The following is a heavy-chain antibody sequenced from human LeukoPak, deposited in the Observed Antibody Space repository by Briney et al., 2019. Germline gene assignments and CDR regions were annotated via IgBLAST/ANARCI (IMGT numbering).Heavy chain of an antibody. CDR3: ASRDYFDY. CDR2: ITADSGTT. V-gene: IGHV3-48*02. CDR1: GFTFSTKS. J-gene: IGHJ4*02. Sequence: GGSLRLSCATSGFTFSTKSMNWVRQAPGKGLEWVSYITADSGTTYYADSVKGRFTISRDNAKNSLYLQMNSLRDEDTAVYYCASRDYFDYWGQGTLVTVSS.